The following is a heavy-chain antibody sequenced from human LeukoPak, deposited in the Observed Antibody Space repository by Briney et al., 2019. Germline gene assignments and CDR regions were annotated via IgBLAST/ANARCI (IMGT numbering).Heavy chain of an antibody. CDR2: IRFDGSNK. D-gene: IGHD6-13*01. Sequence: PGGSLRLSCAASGFSFTTYGMHWVRQAPGKGLEWVAFIRFDGSNKYYADSVKGRFTISRDNAKNSLYLQMNSLRAEDTAVYYCARDYYSSSWTPNWFDPWGQGTLVTVSS. J-gene: IGHJ5*02. CDR1: GFSFTTYG. CDR3: ARDYYSSSWTPNWFDP. V-gene: IGHV3-30*02.